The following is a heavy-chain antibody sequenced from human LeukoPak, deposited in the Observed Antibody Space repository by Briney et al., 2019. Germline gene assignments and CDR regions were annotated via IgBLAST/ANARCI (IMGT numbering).Heavy chain of an antibody. Sequence: GGSLRLSCAASGFTFSSYGMHWVRQAPGKGLEWVAVISYDGSNKYYADSVKGRFTISRDNSKNTLYLQMNSLRAEDTAVYYCARDGRTYYYGSGSPYGMDVWGQGTTVTVSS. D-gene: IGHD3-10*01. CDR3: ARDGRTYYYGSGSPYGMDV. CDR1: GFTFSSYG. J-gene: IGHJ6*02. CDR2: ISYDGSNK. V-gene: IGHV3-30*03.